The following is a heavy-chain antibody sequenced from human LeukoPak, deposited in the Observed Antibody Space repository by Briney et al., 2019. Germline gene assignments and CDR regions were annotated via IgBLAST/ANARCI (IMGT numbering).Heavy chain of an antibody. CDR1: GGSISSGGYY. Sequence: SETLSLTCTVSGGSISSGGYYWSWIRQHPGKGLEWIGYIYYSGSTYYNPSLMSRVTISVDTSKNQFSLKLSSVTAADTAVYYCAREYQYYYDSSGYPYWYFDLWGRGTLVTVSS. J-gene: IGHJ2*01. CDR3: AREYQYYYDSSGYPYWYFDL. CDR2: IYYSGST. V-gene: IGHV4-31*03. D-gene: IGHD3-22*01.